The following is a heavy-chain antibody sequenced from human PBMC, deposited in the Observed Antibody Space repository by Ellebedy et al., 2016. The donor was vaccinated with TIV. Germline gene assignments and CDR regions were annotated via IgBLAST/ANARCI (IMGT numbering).Heavy chain of an antibody. CDR3: ARGSTYYYGSGFDY. Sequence: SETLSLXCTVSGGSISSYYWSWIRQPPGKGLEWIGYIYYSGSTNYNPSLKSRVTISVDTSKNQFSLKLSSVTAADTAVYYCARGSTYYYGSGFDYWGQGTLVTVSS. V-gene: IGHV4-59*13. J-gene: IGHJ4*02. D-gene: IGHD3-10*01. CDR2: IYYSGST. CDR1: GGSISSYY.